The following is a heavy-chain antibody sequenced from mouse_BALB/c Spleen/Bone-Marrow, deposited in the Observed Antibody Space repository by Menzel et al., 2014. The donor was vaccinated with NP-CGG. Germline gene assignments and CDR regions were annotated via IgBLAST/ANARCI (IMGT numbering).Heavy chain of an antibody. V-gene: IGHV1-7*01. CDR3: ARRAYGSGYGFAY. Sequence: QVQLQQSEAELAKPGASVKMSCKASGYTFTSYWMHWVKQRPGQGLEWIGYINPTTGYTEYNQKFKDKATLTADKSSSTAYMQLSSLTSEDSAVYYCARRAYGSGYGFAYWGQGTLVTVSA. CDR1: GYTFTSYW. CDR2: INPTTGYT. D-gene: IGHD1-1*01. J-gene: IGHJ3*01.